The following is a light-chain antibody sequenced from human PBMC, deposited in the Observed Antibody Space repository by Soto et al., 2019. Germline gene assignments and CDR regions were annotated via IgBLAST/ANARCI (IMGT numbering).Light chain of an antibody. J-gene: IGLJ3*02. CDR1: SGNIANNY. Sequence: NFMLTQSLSVSGSPGMTVTISCIRSSGNIANNYVQWYQQRPGSAPITIISDDDQRPAGVPDRFSASIDESSNSASLTISGLKTDDEADYYCQSYDAKNRYWVFGGGTQLTVL. V-gene: IGLV6-57*04. CDR3: QSYDAKNRYWV. CDR2: DDD.